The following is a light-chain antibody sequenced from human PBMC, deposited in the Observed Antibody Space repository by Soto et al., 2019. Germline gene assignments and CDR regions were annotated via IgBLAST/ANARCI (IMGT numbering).Light chain of an antibody. V-gene: IGKV3-15*01. Sequence: VMTQSPAELAMLSCRASHGVCSPSQTVSSNLAWYQQRPGQAPRLLIYGASTRATGIPARFSGSGSGTEFTLTISSLQSEDFAVYYCQQYNNWPPWTFGQGTKVEIK. J-gene: IGKJ1*01. CDR2: GAS. CDR3: QQYNNWPPWT. CDR1: QTVSSN.